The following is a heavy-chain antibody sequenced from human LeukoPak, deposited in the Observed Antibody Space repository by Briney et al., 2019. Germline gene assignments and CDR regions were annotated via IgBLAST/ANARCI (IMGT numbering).Heavy chain of an antibody. CDR3: ARGRRYGNWFDP. V-gene: IGHV4-61*02. CDR1: GGSISSGFYY. J-gene: IGHJ5*02. CDR2: IYTSGST. D-gene: IGHD3-9*01. Sequence: SETLSLTCTVSGGSISSGFYYWSWIRQPAGKGLEWIGRIYTSGSTNYNPSLKRRVSTSEDTSKNQFSLKLSSVAAADTAVYYCARGRRYGNWFDPWGQGTLVTVSS.